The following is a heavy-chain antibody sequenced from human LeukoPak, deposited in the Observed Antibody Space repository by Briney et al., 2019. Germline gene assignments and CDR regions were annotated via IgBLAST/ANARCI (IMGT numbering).Heavy chain of an antibody. CDR2: TYYRSKWSN. J-gene: IGHJ3*02. CDR3: ARDQDGVDAFDI. V-gene: IGHV6-1*01. D-gene: IGHD4-17*01. Sequence: SQTLSLTCAISGDSVSINSAAWDWIRQSPSRGLEWLGRTYYRSKWSNDYAVSVKSRIIINPDTSKNQFSLHLNSVTPEDTAVYYCARDQDGVDAFDIWGQGTMVTVSS. CDR1: GDSVSINSAA.